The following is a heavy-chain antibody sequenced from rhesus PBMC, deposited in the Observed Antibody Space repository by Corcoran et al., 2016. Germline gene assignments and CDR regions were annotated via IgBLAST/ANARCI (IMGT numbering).Heavy chain of an antibody. CDR1: GGSVSGNW. CDR2: IRSVGSP. D-gene: IGHD4-23*01. CDR3: ARQGEYSNYGLDS. Sequence: QVQLQQWGEGLVKPSEPLSLTCAVYGGSVSGNWWGWISRLPGTGLEWLGRIRSVGSPNYNPSLKSRVTISIDTSKNQFSLKLSSVTAADTAVYYCARQGEYSNYGLDSWGQGVVVTVSS. V-gene: IGHV4-160*01. J-gene: IGHJ6*01.